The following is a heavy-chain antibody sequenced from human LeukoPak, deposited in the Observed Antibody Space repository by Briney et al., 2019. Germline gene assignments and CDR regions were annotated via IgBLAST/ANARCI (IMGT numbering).Heavy chain of an antibody. CDR2: INSDGSST. D-gene: IGHD4-17*01. J-gene: IGHJ4*02. V-gene: IGHV3-74*01. Sequence: GGSLRLSCAASGFTSSSYWMHWVRQAPGKGLVWVSGINSDGSSTSYADSVKGRFTISRDNAKNTLYLQMNSLRAEDTAVYYCARGGSQTTARNVFFVWGQGTLVTVSS. CDR1: GFTSSSYW. CDR3: ARGGSQTTARNVFFV.